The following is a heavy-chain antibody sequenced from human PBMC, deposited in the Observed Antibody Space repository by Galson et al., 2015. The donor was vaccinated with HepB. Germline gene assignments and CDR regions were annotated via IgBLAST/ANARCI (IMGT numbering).Heavy chain of an antibody. D-gene: IGHD3-22*01. V-gene: IGHV1-69*04. J-gene: IGHJ4*02. CDR2: IIPILGIA. Sequence: SVKVSCKASGGTFSSYAISWVRQAPGQGLEWMGRIIPILGIANYAQKFQGRVTITADKSTSTAYMELSSLRSEDTAVYYCAREPDPYYDRPEFDYWGQGTLVTVSS. CDR1: GGTFSSYA. CDR3: AREPDPYYDRPEFDY.